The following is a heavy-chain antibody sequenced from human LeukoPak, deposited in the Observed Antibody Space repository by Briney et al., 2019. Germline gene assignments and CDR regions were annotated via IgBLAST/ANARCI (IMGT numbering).Heavy chain of an antibody. CDR2: ISAYNGNT. V-gene: IGHV1-18*01. D-gene: IGHD2-2*01. J-gene: IGHJ6*02. CDR3: ARSRGLPAAPVPHYYYGMDV. Sequence: ASVKVSCKASGYTFTSYGISWVRQAPGQGLEWMGWISAYNGNTNYAQKLQGRVTMTTDTSTSTAYMELRSLRSDDTAVYYCARSRGLPAAPVPHYYYGMDVWGQGTTVTVSS. CDR1: GYTFTSYG.